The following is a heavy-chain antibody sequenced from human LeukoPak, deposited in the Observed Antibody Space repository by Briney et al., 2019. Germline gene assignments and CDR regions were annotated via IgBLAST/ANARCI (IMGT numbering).Heavy chain of an antibody. V-gene: IGHV4-30-2*03. CDR2: IYHSGST. D-gene: IGHD3-10*01. J-gene: IGHJ5*02. CDR3: ARLRWFDP. Sequence: SETLSLTCAVSGGSISSGGYSWSWIRQPPGKGLEWIGYIYHSGSTYYNPSLKSRVTISVDTSKNQFSLKLSSVTAADTAVYYCARLRWFDPWGQGTLVTVSS. CDR1: GGSISSGGYS.